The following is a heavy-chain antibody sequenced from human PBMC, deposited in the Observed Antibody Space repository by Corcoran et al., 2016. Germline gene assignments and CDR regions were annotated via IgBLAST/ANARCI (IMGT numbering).Heavy chain of an antibody. V-gene: IGHV1-2*02. D-gene: IGHD2-21*01. CDR1: GYTFTGYY. J-gene: IGHJ6*02. Sequence: QVQLVQSGAEVKKPGASVKVSCKASGYTFTGYYMHWVRQAPGQGLEWMGWINPNSGGTNYAQKFQGRVTMTRDTSISTAYMELSRLRSDDTAVYYCAREGAVAEGYYYYGMDVWGQGTTVTVSS. CDR3: AREGAVAEGYYYYGMDV. CDR2: INPNSGGT.